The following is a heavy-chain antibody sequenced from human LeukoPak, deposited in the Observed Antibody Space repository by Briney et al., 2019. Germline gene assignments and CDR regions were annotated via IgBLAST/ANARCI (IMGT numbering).Heavy chain of an antibody. V-gene: IGHV4-30-2*01. CDR2: IYHSGST. D-gene: IGHD4-17*01. Sequence: PSETLSLTCAVSGGSISSGGYSWSWIRQPPGMGLEWIGYIYHSGSTYHNPSLKSRVTISVDRSKNQFSLKLSSVTAADTAVYYCARDQGGGGYGDYVDAFDIWGQGTIVTVSS. CDR3: ARDQGGGGYGDYVDAFDI. J-gene: IGHJ3*02. CDR1: GGSISSGGYS.